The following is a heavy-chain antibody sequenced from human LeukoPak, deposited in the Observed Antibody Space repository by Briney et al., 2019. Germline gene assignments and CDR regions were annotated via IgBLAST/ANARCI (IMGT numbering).Heavy chain of an antibody. Sequence: GGSLRLSCAASGFIFSSYAMHWVRQAPGKGLEWEAVISYDGSNKYYADSVKGRFTISRDNSKNTLYLQMNSLRPEDTAVYYCARDPYGSGSYCPGDYWGQGTLVTVSS. J-gene: IGHJ4*02. CDR3: ARDPYGSGSYCPGDY. D-gene: IGHD3-10*01. CDR2: ISYDGSNK. V-gene: IGHV3-30*04. CDR1: GFIFSSYA.